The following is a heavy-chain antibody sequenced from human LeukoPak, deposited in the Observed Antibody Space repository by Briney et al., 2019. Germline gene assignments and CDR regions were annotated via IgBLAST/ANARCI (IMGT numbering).Heavy chain of an antibody. CDR3: ARDGGDTVTSPFDY. D-gene: IGHD4-17*01. J-gene: IGHJ4*02. Sequence: PGGSLRLSCAASGFTFSTYWIHWVRQAPGKGLVWVSRINTDGSTTSYADSVKGRFTISRDNAKSTLYLQMNSLRAEDTAVYYCARDGGDTVTSPFDYWGQGTLVTVSS. CDR1: GFTFSTYW. CDR2: INTDGSTT. V-gene: IGHV3-74*01.